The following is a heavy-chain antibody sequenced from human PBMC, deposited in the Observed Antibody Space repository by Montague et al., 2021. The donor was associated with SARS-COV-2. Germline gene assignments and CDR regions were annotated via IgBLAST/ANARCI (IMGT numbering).Heavy chain of an antibody. V-gene: IGHV3-30*04. J-gene: IGHJ3*02. CDR1: GFTFNSYA. CDR3: ARDRGNWGREEGTFDI. CDR2: ISYDGSNK. D-gene: IGHD7-27*01. Sequence: SLRLSCAASGFTFNSYAMHWVRQAPGKGLRWVAVISYDGSNKYYADSVKGRFTISRDNSKDTLSLQMNSLRAEDTAVYYCARDRGNWGREEGTFDIWGQGTVVTVSS.